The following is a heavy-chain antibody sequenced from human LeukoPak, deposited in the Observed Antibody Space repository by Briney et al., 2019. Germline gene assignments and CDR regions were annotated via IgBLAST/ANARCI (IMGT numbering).Heavy chain of an antibody. D-gene: IGHD4-17*01. J-gene: IGHJ4*02. CDR2: IYYSGST. CDR3: ARVGGDYPSTIDY. CDR1: GGSISSSSYY. V-gene: IGHV4-39*07. Sequence: SETLSLTCTVSGGSISSSSYYWGWIRQPLGKGLEWIGSIYYSGSTYYNPSPKSRVTISVDTSKNQFSLKLSSVTAADTAVYYCARVGGDYPSTIDYWGQGTLVTVSS.